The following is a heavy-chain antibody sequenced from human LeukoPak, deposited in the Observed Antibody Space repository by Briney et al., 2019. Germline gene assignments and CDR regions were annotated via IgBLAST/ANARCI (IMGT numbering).Heavy chain of an antibody. Sequence: SETLSLTCTVSGDSISTSYWSWIRQSPGKGLEWIGFIYYSGSTNYNPSLESRVTISVDTSKNQFSLKLNSVTAADTAVYYCARGRYYYGSATGKSYYFDYWGQGTLVTVSS. CDR2: IYYSGST. D-gene: IGHD3-10*01. J-gene: IGHJ4*02. V-gene: IGHV4-59*01. CDR3: ARGRYYYGSATGKSYYFDY. CDR1: GDSISTSY.